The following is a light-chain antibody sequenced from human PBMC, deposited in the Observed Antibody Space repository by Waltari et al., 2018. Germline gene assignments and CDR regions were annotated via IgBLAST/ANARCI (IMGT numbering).Light chain of an antibody. CDR3: QQSYRIPPT. V-gene: IGKV1-39*01. J-gene: IGKJ3*01. CDR2: ATF. CDR1: QTINKY. Sequence: DIQMTQTPSPLSASVGDRVTITCRASQTINKYLNWYQQKPGEAPKLLIFATFNLQSGVPARFRGGGSGTDFTLTISSLQPEDFATYYCQQSYRIPPTFGPGTKVDIK.